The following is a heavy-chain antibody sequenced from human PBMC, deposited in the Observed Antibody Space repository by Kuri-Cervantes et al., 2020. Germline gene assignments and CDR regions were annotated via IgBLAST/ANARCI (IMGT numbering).Heavy chain of an antibody. D-gene: IGHD3-16*01. CDR3: AKVGAYDYVWGSYFDY. J-gene: IGHJ4*02. Sequence: GESLKISCAASGFTFSSSGMSWVRQAPGKGLEWVSAISGSGGSTYYADSVKGRFTVSRDNAKNSLYLQMNSLRAEDTALYYCAKVGAYDYVWGSYFDYWGQGTLVTVSS. CDR1: GFTFSSSG. V-gene: IGHV3-23*01. CDR2: ISGSGGST.